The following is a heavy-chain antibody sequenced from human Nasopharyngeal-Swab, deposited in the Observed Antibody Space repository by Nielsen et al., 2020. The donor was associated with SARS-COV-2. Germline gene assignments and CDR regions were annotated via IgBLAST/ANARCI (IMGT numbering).Heavy chain of an antibody. CDR2: TYHSGST. Sequence: WIRQPPGKGLEWIGSTYHSGSTNNNPSLKGRVTITVDTSKNQVSLKLTSVTAADTAVYYCAREHIIGNWFDPWGQGTLVTVSS. V-gene: IGHV4-59*01. J-gene: IGHJ5*02. D-gene: IGHD3-3*01. CDR3: AREHIIGNWFDP.